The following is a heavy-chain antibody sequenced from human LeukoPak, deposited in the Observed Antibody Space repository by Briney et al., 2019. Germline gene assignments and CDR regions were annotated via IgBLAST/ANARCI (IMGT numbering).Heavy chain of an antibody. CDR1: GYSFTSYF. V-gene: IGHV1-46*01. J-gene: IGHJ6*02. Sequence: GASVKVSCKASGYSFTSYFIHWGRQAPGQGLEWMGIINPSGGSTSSSQKFQGRVTMTRDTSTNTVYLELSSLRSEDTAVYFCARDQTDCSGTSCYNFHYGMDVWGQGTTVTVSS. CDR3: ARDQTDCSGTSCYNFHYGMDV. D-gene: IGHD2-2*02. CDR2: INPSGGST.